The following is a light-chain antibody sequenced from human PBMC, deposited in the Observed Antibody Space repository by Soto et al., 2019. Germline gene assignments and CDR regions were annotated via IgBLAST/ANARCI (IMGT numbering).Light chain of an antibody. CDR3: GTWDDSLSAHV. V-gene: IGLV1-51*01. CDR1: TSNIGNNY. Sequence: QAVVTQPPSVSAAPGQKVTISCSGSTSNIGNNYASWYQQLPGTAPKLLIYDNNKRPSGIPDRFSGSKSGTSATLGITGLQTGDEADYYCGTWDDSLSAHVFGAGTQLTVL. CDR2: DNN. J-gene: IGLJ7*01.